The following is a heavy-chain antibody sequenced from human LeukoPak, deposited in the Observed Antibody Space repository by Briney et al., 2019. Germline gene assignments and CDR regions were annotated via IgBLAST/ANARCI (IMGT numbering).Heavy chain of an antibody. J-gene: IGHJ3*02. Sequence: SETLSLTCTVSGGSISRYYRSWIRRPPGKGLEWIGYIDDSGNTNYNPSLKSQVTISVDKSKNQFSLKLSFVTVADTAMYYCARSDYHNSGSHTVFDAFDIWGQGTRVTVSS. D-gene: IGHD3-10*01. V-gene: IGHV4-59*01. CDR3: ARSDYHNSGSHTVFDAFDI. CDR2: IDDSGNT. CDR1: GGSISRYY.